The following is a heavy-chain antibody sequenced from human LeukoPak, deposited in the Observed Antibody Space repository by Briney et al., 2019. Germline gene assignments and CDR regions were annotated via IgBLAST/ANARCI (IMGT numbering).Heavy chain of an antibody. Sequence: GGSLRISCAASGFTFNSYSMQWARQAPGKGLEYVSAISSNGGSTSYANSVKGRFTISRDNSKNTLYLQMGSLRAEDMAVYYCAREASIVVRCSDSWGHGTLVTVSS. J-gene: IGHJ5*01. V-gene: IGHV3-64*01. D-gene: IGHD6-6*01. CDR2: ISSNGGST. CDR3: AREASIVVRCSDS. CDR1: GFTFNSYS.